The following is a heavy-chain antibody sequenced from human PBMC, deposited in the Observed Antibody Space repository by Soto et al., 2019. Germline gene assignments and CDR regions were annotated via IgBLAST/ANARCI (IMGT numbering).Heavy chain of an antibody. CDR3: ARGSYYYDSSGSNWFDP. CDR2: IWYDGSNK. CDR1: GFTLSSYG. J-gene: IGHJ5*02. Sequence: GGSLRLSCAASGFTLSSYGMHWVRQAPGKGLEWVAVIWYDGSNKYYADSVKGRFTISRDNSKNTLYLQMNSLRAEDTAVYYCARGSYYYDSSGSNWFDPWGQGTLVTVSS. D-gene: IGHD3-22*01. V-gene: IGHV3-33*01.